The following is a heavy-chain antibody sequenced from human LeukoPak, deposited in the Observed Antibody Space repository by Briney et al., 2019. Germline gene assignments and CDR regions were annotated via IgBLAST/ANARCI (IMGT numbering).Heavy chain of an antibody. CDR3: ARVPIAAAGPYYFDY. J-gene: IGHJ4*02. CDR2: ISSRSSYT. V-gene: IGHV3-11*06. D-gene: IGHD6-13*01. Sequence: GGSLRLSCAASGFTFSDYYMSWIRQAPGKGLEWVSYISSRSSYTKYADSVKGRLTISRDNAKNSLYLQMNSLRAEDTAVYYCARVPIAAAGPYYFDYWGQGTLVTVSS. CDR1: GFTFSDYY.